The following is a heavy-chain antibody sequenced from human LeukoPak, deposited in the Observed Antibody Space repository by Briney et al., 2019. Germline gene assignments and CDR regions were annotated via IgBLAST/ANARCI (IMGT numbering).Heavy chain of an antibody. V-gene: IGHV3-30*04. Sequence: GRSLRLSCAASGFTFSSYAMHWVRQAPGKGLEWVAVISYDGSNKYYADSVKGRFTISRDNSKNTLYLQMNSLRAEDTAVYYCARGGSTGWNAFDIWGQGTMVTVSS. D-gene: IGHD4-17*01. J-gene: IGHJ3*02. CDR1: GFTFSSYA. CDR2: ISYDGSNK. CDR3: ARGGSTGWNAFDI.